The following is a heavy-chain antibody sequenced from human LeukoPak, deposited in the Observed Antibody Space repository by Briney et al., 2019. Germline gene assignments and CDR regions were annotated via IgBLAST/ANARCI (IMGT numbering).Heavy chain of an antibody. CDR3: AKEEGTIGIVVVITYPFDY. D-gene: IGHD3-22*01. Sequence: GGPLRLSCAASGFTFSSYAMSWVRQAPGKGLEWVSAISGSGGSTYYADSVKGRFTISRDNSKNTLYLQMNSLRAEDTAVYYCAKEEGTIGIVVVITYPFDYWGQGTLVTVSS. CDR2: ISGSGGST. CDR1: GFTFSSYA. J-gene: IGHJ4*02. V-gene: IGHV3-23*01.